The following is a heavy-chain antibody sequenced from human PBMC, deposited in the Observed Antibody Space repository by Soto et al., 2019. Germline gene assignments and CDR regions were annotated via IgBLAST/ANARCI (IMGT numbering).Heavy chain of an antibody. V-gene: IGHV4-59*08. J-gene: IGHJ5*02. CDR2: IYYSGST. Sequence: QVQLQESGPGLVKPSETLSLTCTVSGGSISSYYWSWIRQPPGKGLEWIGYIYYSGSTNYNPSLKRRVTISVDTSKNQFSLKLSSVTAAATAVYYCARHALSGRGFGWFDPWGQGTLVTVSS. D-gene: IGHD3-10*01. CDR3: ARHALSGRGFGWFDP. CDR1: GGSISSYY.